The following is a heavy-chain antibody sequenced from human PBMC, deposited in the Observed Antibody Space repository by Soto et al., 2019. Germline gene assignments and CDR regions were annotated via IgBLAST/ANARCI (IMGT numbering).Heavy chain of an antibody. V-gene: IGHV4-31*03. J-gene: IGHJ5*02. CDR3: ASSIKQWLVKVCWFDP. CDR2: VYYSGST. Sequence: PSATLSLTCTVSGGSISSGEYYWNWIRQHPGKGPEWIGYVYYSGSTYYKPSLKSRMSISLDKSKNQFSLKLNSMTAADTAVYYCASSIKQWLVKVCWFDPWGQGTRVTVSS. D-gene: IGHD6-19*01. CDR1: GGSISSGEYY.